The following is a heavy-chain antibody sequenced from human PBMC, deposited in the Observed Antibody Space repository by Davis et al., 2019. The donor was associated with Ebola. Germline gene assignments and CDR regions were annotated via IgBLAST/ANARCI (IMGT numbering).Heavy chain of an antibody. V-gene: IGHV3-21*01. D-gene: IGHD5-24*01. CDR2: ISGGSNYI. Sequence: PGGSLRLSCAASGFTFSSYSMNWVRHAPGKGLEWVSSISGGSNYIYYADSVEGRFTISRDNAKNSLYLQMNSLRAEDTAVYYCARSRVDGYNYAGDYWGQGALVTVSS. CDR1: GFTFSSYS. J-gene: IGHJ4*02. CDR3: ARSRVDGYNYAGDY.